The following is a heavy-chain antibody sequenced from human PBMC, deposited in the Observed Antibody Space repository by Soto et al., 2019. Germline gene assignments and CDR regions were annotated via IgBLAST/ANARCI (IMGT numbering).Heavy chain of an antibody. CDR1: GYTFTIYG. V-gene: IGHV1-18*01. J-gene: IGHJ5*02. CDR2: ISVYSGKT. D-gene: IGHD3-3*01. Sequence: ASVKVSCKASGYTFTIYGISWVLQAPGQGLEWMGWISVYSGKTNYAQKLQGRVTMTTDTSTSTIYMELRSLRSDDTAVYYCARDRNGFGNWFDPWGQGTLVTVSS. CDR3: ARDRNGFGNWFDP.